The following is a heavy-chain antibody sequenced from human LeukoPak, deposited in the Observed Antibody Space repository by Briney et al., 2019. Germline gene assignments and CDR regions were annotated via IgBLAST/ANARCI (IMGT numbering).Heavy chain of an antibody. J-gene: IGHJ3*02. CDR2: IYYSGST. V-gene: IGHV4-59*08. CDR1: GGSISSYY. D-gene: IGHD6-13*01. CDR3: ARPRIAAAHDAFDI. Sequence: SETLSLTCTVSGGSISSYYWSWIRQPPGKGLEWIGYIYYSGSTNSNPSLKSRVTISVDTSKNEFSLKLSSVNAGDTAGYYCARPRIAAAHDAFDIWGQGTMVTVSS.